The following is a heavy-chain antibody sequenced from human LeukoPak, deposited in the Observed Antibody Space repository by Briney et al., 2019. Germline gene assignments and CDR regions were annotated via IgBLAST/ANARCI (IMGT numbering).Heavy chain of an antibody. CDR3: AREGDLMGATMDS. D-gene: IGHD3-16*01. Sequence: GGSLRLSCAVSGFTVSSNYMSWVRQAPGKGLEWVSVIHRGGSTYYADSVKGRFTISRDNSKNTLYLQMNSLRAEDTAVYYCAREGDLMGATMDSWGQGTLVIVSS. CDR2: IHRGGST. V-gene: IGHV3-66*01. J-gene: IGHJ5*01. CDR1: GFTVSSNY.